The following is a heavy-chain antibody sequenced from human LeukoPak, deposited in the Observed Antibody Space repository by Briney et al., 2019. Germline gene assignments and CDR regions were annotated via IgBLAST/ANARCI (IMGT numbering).Heavy chain of an antibody. CDR1: GGSISSGGYS. CDR3: ARTTPADYDILTGYYMRYFDY. V-gene: IGHV4-30-2*01. J-gene: IGHJ4*02. Sequence: SETLSLTCAVSGGSISSGGYSWSWIRQPPGKGLEWIGYIYHSGSTYYNPSLKSRVTISVDRSKNQFSLKLSSVTAADTAVYYCARTTPADYDILTGYYMRYFDYWGQGTLVTVSS. CDR2: IYHSGST. D-gene: IGHD3-9*01.